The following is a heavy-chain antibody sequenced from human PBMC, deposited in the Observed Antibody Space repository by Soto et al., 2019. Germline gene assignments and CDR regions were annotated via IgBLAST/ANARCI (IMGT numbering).Heavy chain of an antibody. Sequence: GGSLRLSCAASGFTFSNFWFHWVRQAPGKGLVWVSRINTDGNTLSYADSVKGRFTISRDNSKDTVYLQMNSLGAEDAGVYYCARQTGLGATNFWGQGVRVTVSS. CDR2: INTDGNTL. D-gene: IGHD1-26*01. CDR1: GFTFSNFW. V-gene: IGHV3-74*01. J-gene: IGHJ4*02. CDR3: ARQTGLGATNF.